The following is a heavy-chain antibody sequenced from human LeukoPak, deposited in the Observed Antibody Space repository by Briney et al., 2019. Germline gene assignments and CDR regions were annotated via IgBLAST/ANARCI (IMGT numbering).Heavy chain of an antibody. V-gene: IGHV1-2*02. Sequence: ASVKVSCKASGYTFTRYYMHWVRQAPGQGLEWMGWINPNSGGTNYAQKFQGRVTMTRDTSISTAYMELSRLRSDDTAVYYCARLVYSGYGGSFDYWGQGTLVTVSS. D-gene: IGHD5-12*01. J-gene: IGHJ4*02. CDR1: GYTFTRYY. CDR2: INPNSGGT. CDR3: ARLVYSGYGGSFDY.